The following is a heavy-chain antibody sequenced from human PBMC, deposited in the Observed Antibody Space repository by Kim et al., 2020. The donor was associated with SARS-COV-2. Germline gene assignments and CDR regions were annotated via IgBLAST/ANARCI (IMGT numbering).Heavy chain of an antibody. D-gene: IGHD5-18*01. V-gene: IGHV3-30*04. CDR3: ARQLNVDTAMVIVDWYFDL. CDR1: GFTFSSYA. CDR2: ISYDGSNK. J-gene: IGHJ2*01. Sequence: GGSLRLSCAASGFTFSSYAMHWVRQAPGKGLEWVAVISYDGSNKYYADSVKGRFTISRDNSKNTLYLQMNSLRAEDTAVYYCARQLNVDTAMVIVDWYFDLWGRGTLVTVSS.